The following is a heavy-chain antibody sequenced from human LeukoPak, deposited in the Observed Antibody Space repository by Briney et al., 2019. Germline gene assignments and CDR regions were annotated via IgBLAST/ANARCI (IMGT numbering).Heavy chain of an antibody. CDR3: ARGPAATPHSYYYYMDV. J-gene: IGHJ6*03. CDR2: INPNSGGT. D-gene: IGHD2-15*01. V-gene: IGHV1-2*02. Sequence: GASVKVSCKASGYTFTGYYMHWVRQAPGQGLEWMGWINPNSGGTNYAQKFQGRVTMTRDTSISTAYMELSRLRSDDTAVYYCARGPAATPHSYYYYMDVWGKGTTVTVSS. CDR1: GYTFTGYY.